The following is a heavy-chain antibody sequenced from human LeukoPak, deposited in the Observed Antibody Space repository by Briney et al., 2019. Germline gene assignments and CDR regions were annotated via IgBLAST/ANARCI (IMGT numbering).Heavy chain of an antibody. CDR2: ISWNSGSI. CDR1: GFTFDDYG. V-gene: IGHV3-9*01. J-gene: IGHJ6*02. D-gene: IGHD3-22*01. Sequence: GGSLRLSCGASGFTFDDYGMHWVRQAPGKGLEWVSGISWNSGSIGYADSVKGRFTISRDNAKNSLYLQMNSLRAEDTALYYCAKGLRQPVWYETDYYDDYYGMDVWGQGTTVTVSS. CDR3: AKGLRQPVWYETDYYDDYYGMDV.